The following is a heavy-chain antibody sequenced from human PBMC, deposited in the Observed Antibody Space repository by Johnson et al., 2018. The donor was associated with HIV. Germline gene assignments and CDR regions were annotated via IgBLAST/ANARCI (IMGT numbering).Heavy chain of an antibody. CDR1: RFTFSTYW. Sequence: VQLVESGGGLVQPGGSLRLSCAASRFTFSTYWMTWVRQAPGKGLEWVANIKQDGSEKYYVDSVKGRFTISKDNAKNSLYLQMNRLRAEDTALYYCARARGEGAARTDAFDIWGQGTMVTVSS. CDR2: IKQDGSEK. D-gene: IGHD6-6*01. V-gene: IGHV3-7*03. J-gene: IGHJ3*02. CDR3: ARARGEGAARTDAFDI.